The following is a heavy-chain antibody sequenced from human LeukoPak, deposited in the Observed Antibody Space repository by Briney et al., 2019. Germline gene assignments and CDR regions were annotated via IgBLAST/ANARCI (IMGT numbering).Heavy chain of an antibody. CDR1: GYTFTDYY. D-gene: IGHD3-3*01. V-gene: IGHV1-2*02. J-gene: IGHJ4*02. CDR2: INPNSGGT. Sequence: ASVKVSCKASGYTFTDYYIHWVRQAPGQGLEWMGWINPNSGGTNYAQKFQGRVTMTRDTSISTAYMELSRLRSDDTAVYYCASEDFWSGYYPHSWGQGTLVTVSS. CDR3: ASEDFWSGYYPHS.